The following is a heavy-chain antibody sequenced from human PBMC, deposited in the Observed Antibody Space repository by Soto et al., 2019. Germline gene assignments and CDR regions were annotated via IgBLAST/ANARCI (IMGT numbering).Heavy chain of an antibody. Sequence: QVQLQESGPGLVKPSQTLSLTCTVSGGSISSGGYYWSWIRQHPGKGLEWIGYIYYSGSTYYNPSLKCRVTISVDTSKNQFSLKLSSVTAADTAVYYCARDGGYCSGGSCYGGWFDPWGQGTLVTVSS. CDR1: GGSISSGGYY. J-gene: IGHJ5*02. D-gene: IGHD2-15*01. V-gene: IGHV4-31*03. CDR3: ARDGGYCSGGSCYGGWFDP. CDR2: IYYSGST.